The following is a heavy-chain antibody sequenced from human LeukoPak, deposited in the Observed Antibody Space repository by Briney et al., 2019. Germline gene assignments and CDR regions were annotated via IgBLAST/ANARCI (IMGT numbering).Heavy chain of an antibody. CDR3: AKDQKSSGWPGYYFDY. CDR1: GFTFSSYA. V-gene: IGHV3-23*01. D-gene: IGHD6-19*01. CDR2: ISGSGGST. J-gene: IGHJ4*02. Sequence: SGGSLRLSCAASGFTFSSYAMSWVRQAPGKGLEWVSAISGSGGSTYYADSVKGRFTISRDNSKNTLYLQMNSLRAEDTAVYYCAKDQKSSGWPGYYFDYWGQGTLVTVSS.